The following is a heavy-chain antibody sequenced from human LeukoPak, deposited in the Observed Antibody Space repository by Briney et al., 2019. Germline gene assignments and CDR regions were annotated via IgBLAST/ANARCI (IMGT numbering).Heavy chain of an antibody. J-gene: IGHJ4*02. Sequence: PSETLSLTCTVSGYSISSGYYWGWIRQPPGKGLEWIGSISHSGITDYNPSVRSRVTISMDTSNNQFSLKVNSVTAADTAVYYCARGRRLIQLWTRGYYFDYWGQGTLVTVSS. CDR2: ISHSGIT. V-gene: IGHV4-38-2*02. CDR1: GYSISSGYY. D-gene: IGHD5-18*01. CDR3: ARGRRLIQLWTRGYYFDY.